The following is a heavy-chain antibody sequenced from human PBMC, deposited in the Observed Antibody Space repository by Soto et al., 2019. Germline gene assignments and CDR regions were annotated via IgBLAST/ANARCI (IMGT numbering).Heavy chain of an antibody. CDR2: IWYDGSNK. CDR1: GFTFSSYG. V-gene: IGHV3-33*01. J-gene: IGHJ6*02. Sequence: PVGSLRLSCAASGFTFSSYGMHWVRQAPGKGLEWVAVIWYDGSNKYYADSVKGRFTISRDNSKNTLYLQMNSLRAEDTAVYYCAREGDYYGSSGYPYYYYGMDVWGQGTTVTVSS. CDR3: AREGDYYGSSGYPYYYYGMDV. D-gene: IGHD3-22*01.